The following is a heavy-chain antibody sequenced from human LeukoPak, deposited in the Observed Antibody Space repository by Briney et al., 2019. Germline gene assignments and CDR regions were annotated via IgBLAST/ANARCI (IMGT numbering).Heavy chain of an antibody. CDR3: ARLKMGTWDGYYFDY. V-gene: IGHV4-61*01. CDR1: GGSISSGSYY. J-gene: IGHJ4*02. CDR2: IYYSGST. Sequence: SETLSLTCTVSGGSISSGSYYWSWIRQPPGKGLEWIGYIYYSGSTNYNPSLKSRVTISVDTSKNQFSLKLSSVTAADTAVYYCARLKMGTWDGYYFDYWGQGTLVTVSS. D-gene: IGHD5-24*01.